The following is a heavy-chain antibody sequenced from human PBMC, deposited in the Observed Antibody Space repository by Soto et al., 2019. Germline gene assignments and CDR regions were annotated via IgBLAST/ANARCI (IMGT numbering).Heavy chain of an antibody. CDR1: GGTFSSYA. CDR3: ARQKYSVIQLWLDPYYYDCMDV. CDR2: IIPIFGTA. V-gene: IGHV1-69*06. D-gene: IGHD5-18*01. J-gene: IGHJ6*02. Sequence: SVNLSCKASGGTFSSYAISWVRQAPGQGLEWMGGIIPIFGTANYAQKFQGRVTITADKSTSTAYMELSSLRSEDTAVYYCARQKYSVIQLWLDPYYYDCMDVWCQGITVTV.